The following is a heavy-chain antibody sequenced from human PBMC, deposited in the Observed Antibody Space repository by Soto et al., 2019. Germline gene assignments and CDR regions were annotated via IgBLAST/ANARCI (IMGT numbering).Heavy chain of an antibody. Sequence: KISCKGSGYSFTSYWISWVRQMPGKGLEWMGRIDPSDSYTNYSPSFQGHVTISADKSISTAYLQWSSLKASDTAMYYCARHQIQGDYYYDGMDVWGQGTTVTVYS. CDR3: ARHQIQGDYYYDGMDV. J-gene: IGHJ6*02. CDR1: GYSFTSYW. D-gene: IGHD5-18*01. CDR2: IDPSDSYT. V-gene: IGHV5-10-1*01.